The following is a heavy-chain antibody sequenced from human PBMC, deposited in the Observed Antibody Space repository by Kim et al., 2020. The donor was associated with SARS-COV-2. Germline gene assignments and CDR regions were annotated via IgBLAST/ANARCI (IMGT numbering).Heavy chain of an antibody. CDR3: ARDQQYYDYVWGSYRPHYYFDY. V-gene: IGHV3-7*03. D-gene: IGHD3-16*02. Sequence: GGSLRLSCAASGFTFSSYWMSWVRQAPGKGLEWVANIKQDGSEKYYVDSVKGRFTISRDNAKNSLYLQMNSLRAEDTAVYYCARDQQYYDYVWGSYRPHYYFDYWGQGTLVTVSS. CDR1: GFTFSSYW. J-gene: IGHJ4*02. CDR2: IKQDGSEK.